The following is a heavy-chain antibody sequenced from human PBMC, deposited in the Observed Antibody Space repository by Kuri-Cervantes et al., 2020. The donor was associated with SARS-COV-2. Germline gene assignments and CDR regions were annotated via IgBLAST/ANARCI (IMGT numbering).Heavy chain of an antibody. CDR2: IYPGDSDT. V-gene: IGHV5-51*01. Sequence: GGSLRLSCKGSEYSFTSYWIGWVRQMPGKGLEWMGIIYPGDSDTRYSPSFQGQVTISADKSISTAYLQWSSLKASDTAMYYCARGSSTGNYWYDYWGQGTLVTVSS. CDR3: ARGSSTGNYWYDY. CDR1: EYSFTSYW. D-gene: IGHD1-1*01. J-gene: IGHJ4*02.